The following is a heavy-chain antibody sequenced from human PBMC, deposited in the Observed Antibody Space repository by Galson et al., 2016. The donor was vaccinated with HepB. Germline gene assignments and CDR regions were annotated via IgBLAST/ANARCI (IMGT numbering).Heavy chain of an antibody. CDR2: ISGSSGDT. Sequence: SLRLSCAASGFPFSGFSMNWVRQAPGKGLEWMAYISGSSGDTKYADSVRGRFIISRDNGKNSLYLRMNSLRPEDTAIYYCAKDYYGSASSMHWGQGTLVTVSA. D-gene: IGHD3-10*01. V-gene: IGHV3-48*01. J-gene: IGHJ1*01. CDR3: AKDYYGSASSMH. CDR1: GFPFSGFS.